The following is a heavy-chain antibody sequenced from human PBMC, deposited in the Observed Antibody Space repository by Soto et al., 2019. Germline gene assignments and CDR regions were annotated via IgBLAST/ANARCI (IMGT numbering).Heavy chain of an antibody. CDR2: IYYSGST. J-gene: IGHJ4*02. CDR3: AREMNYYDTSGDSYFDY. CDR1: GGSISSGGYY. D-gene: IGHD3-22*01. V-gene: IGHV4-31*03. Sequence: PSETLSLTCTVSGGSISSGGYYWSWIRQHPGKGLEWIGYIYYSGSTYYNPSLKSRVTISVDTSKNQFSLRLSSVTAADTAVYYCAREMNYYDTSGDSYFDYWGQGTLVTVSS.